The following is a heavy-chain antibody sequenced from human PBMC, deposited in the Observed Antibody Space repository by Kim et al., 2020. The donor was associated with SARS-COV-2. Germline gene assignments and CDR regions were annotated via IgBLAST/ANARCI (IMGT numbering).Heavy chain of an antibody. J-gene: IGHJ4*02. CDR2: IRRKVDGATT. D-gene: IGHD1-26*01. Sequence: GGSLRLSCTTSGFTFGDHAIGWFRQAPGKGLEWVGFIRRKVDGATTEYAAPVKGRFAISGDDSNSVVYLQMNSLKTEDSGVYYCGVELHLWGGFDSWGQGTLVTVSS. CDR1: GFTFGDHA. CDR3: GVELHLWGGFDS. V-gene: IGHV3-49*03.